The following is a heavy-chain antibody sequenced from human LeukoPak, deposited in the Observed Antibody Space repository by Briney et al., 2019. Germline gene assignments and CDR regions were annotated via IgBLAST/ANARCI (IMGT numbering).Heavy chain of an antibody. D-gene: IGHD6-13*01. Sequence: PGGSLRLSCAASGFTVSSNYMSWVRQAPGKGLEWVSVIYSGGSTYYADSVKGRFTISRDNSKNTLYLQMNSLRAEDTAVYYCARVGATGYSSSWYNFDYWGQGTLVTVSS. V-gene: IGHV3-66*01. CDR3: ARVGATGYSSSWYNFDY. J-gene: IGHJ4*02. CDR1: GFTVSSNY. CDR2: IYSGGST.